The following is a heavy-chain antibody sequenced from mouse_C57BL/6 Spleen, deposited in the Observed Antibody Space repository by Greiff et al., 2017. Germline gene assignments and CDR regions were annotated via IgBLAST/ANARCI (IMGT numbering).Heavy chain of an antibody. V-gene: IGHV1-50*01. CDR1: GYTFTSYW. D-gene: IGHD2-1*01. CDR2: IDPSDSYT. J-gene: IGHJ3*01. Sequence: VQLQQPGAELVKPGASVKLSCKASGYTFTSYWMQWVKQRPGQGLEWIGEIDPSDSYTNYNQKFKGKATLTVDTSSSTAYMQLSSLTSEDSAVYYCARSIYYSFAYWGQGTLVTVSA. CDR3: ARSIYYSFAY.